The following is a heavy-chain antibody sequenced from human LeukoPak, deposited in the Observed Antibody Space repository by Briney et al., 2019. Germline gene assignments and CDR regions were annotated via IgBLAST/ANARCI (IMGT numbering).Heavy chain of an antibody. J-gene: IGHJ4*02. CDR2: IQQDGSEK. CDR1: GFTFSSYW. Sequence: PGGSLRLSRAASGFTFSSYWMSWVRQAPGKGLEWVANIQQDGSEKYYVDSVKGRFTISRDNAKNSLYLQMNSLRAEDTAVYYWARGGSSCFLDYWGQETLFTVSS. V-gene: IGHV3-7*03. D-gene: IGHD6-13*01. CDR3: ARGGSSCFLDY.